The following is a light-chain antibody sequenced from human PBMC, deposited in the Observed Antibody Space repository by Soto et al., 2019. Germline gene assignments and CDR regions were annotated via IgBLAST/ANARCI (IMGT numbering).Light chain of an antibody. CDR3: CSYAGSYTFQVV. CDR2: DVS. J-gene: IGLJ2*01. Sequence: QSALTQPRSVSGSPGQSVTISCTGTSSDVGGYNYVSWYQQHPGKAPKLMIYDVSKRPSGVPDRFSGSKSGNTASLAISGLQAEDDAEDYCCSYAGSYTFQVVFGGGTQRTVL. V-gene: IGLV2-11*01. CDR1: SSDVGGYNY.